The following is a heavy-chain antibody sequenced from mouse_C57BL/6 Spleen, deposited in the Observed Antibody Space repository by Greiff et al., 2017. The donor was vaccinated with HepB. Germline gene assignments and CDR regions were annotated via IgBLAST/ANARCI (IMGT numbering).Heavy chain of an antibody. J-gene: IGHJ3*01. CDR3: AEYGPGFAY. D-gene: IGHD1-1*02. CDR2: IDPSDSYT. Sequence: QVQLKQPGAELVKPGASVKLSCKASGYTFTSYWMQWVKQRPGQGLEWIGEIDPSDSYTNYNQKFKGKATLTVDTSSSTAYMQLSSLTSEDSAVYYCAEYGPGFAYWGQGTLVTVSA. V-gene: IGHV1-50*01. CDR1: GYTFTSYW.